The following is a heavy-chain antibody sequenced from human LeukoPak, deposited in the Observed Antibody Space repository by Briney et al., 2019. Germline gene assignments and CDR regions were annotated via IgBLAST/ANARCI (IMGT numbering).Heavy chain of an antibody. CDR2: ISGSGGAT. CDR1: GFTFSSSA. CDR3: AKDRPIFKD. Sequence: GGSLRLSCAASGFTFSSSAMSWVRQAPGRGLEWVSTISGSGGATYYADSVKGRFTISSDNSKNTLFLQMNSLRAEDTAVYYCAKDRPIFKDWGQGTQVTVSS. J-gene: IGHJ4*02. V-gene: IGHV3-23*01.